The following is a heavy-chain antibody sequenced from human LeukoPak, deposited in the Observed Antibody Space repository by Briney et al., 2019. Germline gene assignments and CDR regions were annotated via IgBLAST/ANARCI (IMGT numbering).Heavy chain of an antibody. V-gene: IGHV4-39*01. CDR3: AKYSGWYYYGMDV. Sequence: SETLSLTCTVSGGSISSSSYYWGWIRQPPGKGLEWIGSIYYSGSTYYNPSLKSRVTISVDTSKNQFSLKLSSVTAADTAVYYCAKYSGWYYYGMDVWGKGTTVTVSS. J-gene: IGHJ6*04. CDR1: GGSISSSSYY. D-gene: IGHD6-19*01. CDR2: IYYSGST.